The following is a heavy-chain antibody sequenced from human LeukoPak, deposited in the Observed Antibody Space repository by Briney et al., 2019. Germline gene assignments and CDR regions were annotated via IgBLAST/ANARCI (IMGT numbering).Heavy chain of an antibody. J-gene: IGHJ3*02. Sequence: GGSLRLSCAASGFTITAYAMSWVRQSPGKGLEWVSGVGITSEYIHYADSVKGRFTISRDNSKNTVYLEMSSLRAEDAAVYYCAKDPNGDYVGAFDTWGQGTMVIVSS. D-gene: IGHD4-17*01. V-gene: IGHV3-23*01. CDR3: AKDPNGDYVGAFDT. CDR2: VGITSEYI. CDR1: GFTITAYA.